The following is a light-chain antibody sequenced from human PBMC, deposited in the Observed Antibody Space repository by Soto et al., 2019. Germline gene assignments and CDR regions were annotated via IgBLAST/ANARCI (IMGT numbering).Light chain of an antibody. Sequence: SVLTQPPSISAAPGQKVTISCSGSRSNIENNYVSWYQQLPGTAPKLLIYEDNKRPSGIPDRFSGSKSGTSATLGITGLQTGDEADYYCGTWDSSLTAYVFGSGTKVTVL. CDR2: EDN. V-gene: IGLV1-51*02. CDR3: GTWDSSLTAYV. J-gene: IGLJ1*01. CDR1: RSNIENNY.